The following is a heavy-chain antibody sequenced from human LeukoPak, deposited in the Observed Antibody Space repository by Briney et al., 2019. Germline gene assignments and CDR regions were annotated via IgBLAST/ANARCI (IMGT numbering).Heavy chain of an antibody. CDR3: ARGTMGATHFDY. J-gene: IGHJ4*02. CDR2: IYYSGST. D-gene: IGHD1-26*01. Sequence: PSETLSLTCTVSGGSISSDYWNWLREPPGKGLEWIGYIYYSGSTNYNVSLTSRVTISVDTSKKQFSLRLSSVTAADTAVYYCARGTMGATHFDYWGQGTLVTVSS. CDR1: GGSISSDY. V-gene: IGHV4-59*01.